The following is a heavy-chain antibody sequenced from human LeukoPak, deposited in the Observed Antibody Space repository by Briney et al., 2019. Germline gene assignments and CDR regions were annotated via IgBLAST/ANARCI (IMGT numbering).Heavy chain of an antibody. V-gene: IGHV3-21*01. CDR1: GFTFSSYS. Sequence: GGSLRLSCAASGFTFSSYSMNWVRQAPGKGPEWVSSISGTGSDTYYTDSLKGRFTVSRDNAKNSLYLQMNSLRAEDTAVYYCARSARWGQGTLVTVSS. CDR2: ISGTGSDT. J-gene: IGHJ4*02. CDR3: ARSAR.